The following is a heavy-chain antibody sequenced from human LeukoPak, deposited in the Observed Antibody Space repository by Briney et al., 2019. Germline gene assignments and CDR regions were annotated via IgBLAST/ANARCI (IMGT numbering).Heavy chain of an antibody. D-gene: IGHD1-26*01. Sequence: ASVTVSCKASGYTFTNYGISWVRQVPGQGLEWMGWISAYNGNTNYAQNFQGRVTMTTDTSTSTAYMELGSLRSDDTAVYYCARGETSDNWFDPWGQGTLVTVSS. CDR3: ARGETSDNWFDP. CDR2: ISAYNGNT. CDR1: GYTFTNYG. J-gene: IGHJ5*02. V-gene: IGHV1-18*01.